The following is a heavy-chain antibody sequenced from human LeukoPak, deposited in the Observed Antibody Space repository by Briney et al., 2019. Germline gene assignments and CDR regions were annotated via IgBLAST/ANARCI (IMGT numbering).Heavy chain of an antibody. CDR3: ASGHYGDYEASLDY. CDR1: GYTFTSYG. V-gene: IGHV1-18*01. Sequence: ASVKVSCTASGYTFTSYGISWVRQAPGQGLEWMGWISAYNGNTNYAQKLQGRVTMTTDTSTSTAYMELRSLRSDDTAVYYCASGHYGDYEASLDYWGQGTLVTDSS. D-gene: IGHD4-17*01. J-gene: IGHJ4*02. CDR2: ISAYNGNT.